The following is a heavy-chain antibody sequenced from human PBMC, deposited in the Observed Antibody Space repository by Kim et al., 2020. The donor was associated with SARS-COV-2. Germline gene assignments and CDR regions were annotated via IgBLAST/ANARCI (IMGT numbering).Heavy chain of an antibody. CDR2: IYYSGST. CDR1: GGSISSYY. Sequence: SETLSLTCTVSGGSISSYYWSWIRQPPGKVLEWIGYIYYSGSTNYNPSLKSRVTISVDTTKNQFSLRLSSVTAADTAVYYCARDRGYSSGWPEDYYYYGMDVWGQGTTVTVSS. J-gene: IGHJ6*02. D-gene: IGHD6-19*01. CDR3: ARDRGYSSGWPEDYYYYGMDV. V-gene: IGHV4-59*01.